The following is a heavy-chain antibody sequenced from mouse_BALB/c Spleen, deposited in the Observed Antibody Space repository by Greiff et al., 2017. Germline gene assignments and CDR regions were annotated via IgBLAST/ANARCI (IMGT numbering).Heavy chain of an antibody. Sequence: EVKLVESGGGLVKPGGSLKLSCAASGFTFSDYYMYWVRQTPEKRLEWVATISDGGSYTYYPDSVKGRFTISRDNAKNNLYLQMSSLKSEDTAMYYCARGDYGNYWFAYWGQGTLVTVSA. CDR3: ARGDYGNYWFAY. CDR1: GFTFSDYY. CDR2: ISDGGSYT. D-gene: IGHD2-1*01. V-gene: IGHV5-4*02. J-gene: IGHJ3*01.